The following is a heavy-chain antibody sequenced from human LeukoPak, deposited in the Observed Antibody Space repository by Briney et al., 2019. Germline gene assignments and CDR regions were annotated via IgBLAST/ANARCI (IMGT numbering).Heavy chain of an antibody. Sequence: GGSLRLFCAASGFTFSSYGMHWVRQAPGKGLEWVAVIWYDGSNKYYADSVKGRFTISRDNSKNTLYLQMNSLRAEDTAVYYCAKFSVVVAAFDYWGQGTLVTVSS. V-gene: IGHV3-33*06. CDR2: IWYDGSNK. CDR1: GFTFSSYG. J-gene: IGHJ4*02. D-gene: IGHD2-15*01. CDR3: AKFSVVVAAFDY.